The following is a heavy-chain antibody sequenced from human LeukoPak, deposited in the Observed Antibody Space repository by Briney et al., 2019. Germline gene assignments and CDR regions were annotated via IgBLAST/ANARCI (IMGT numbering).Heavy chain of an antibody. Sequence: GGSLRLSCAASGFTFSSYWMHWVRQAPGKGLVWVSRINSDGSSTSYADSVKGRFTIPRDNAKNTLYLQMNSLRAEDTAVYYRARSRNYYYGMDVWGQGTTVTVSS. V-gene: IGHV3-74*01. CDR3: ARSRNYYYGMDV. J-gene: IGHJ6*02. CDR2: INSDGSST. CDR1: GFTFSSYW.